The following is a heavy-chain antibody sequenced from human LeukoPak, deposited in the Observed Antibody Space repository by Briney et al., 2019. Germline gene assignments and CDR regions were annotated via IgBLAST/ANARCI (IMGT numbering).Heavy chain of an antibody. CDR2: INGAGSSI. D-gene: IGHD4-17*01. CDR1: GFTFSSYW. Sequence: PGGSLRLSCAASGFTFSSYWMHWVRQTPGKGLVWVSRINGAGSSISYADSVKGRVTISRDNAKNTLYPQMNNLRAEDTAVYYCARGGDYKNDYWGQGTLVTVSS. V-gene: IGHV3-74*01. J-gene: IGHJ4*02. CDR3: ARGGDYKNDY.